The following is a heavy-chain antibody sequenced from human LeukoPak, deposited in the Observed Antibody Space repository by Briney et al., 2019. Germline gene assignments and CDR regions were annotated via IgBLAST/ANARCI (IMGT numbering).Heavy chain of an antibody. Sequence: SGGSLRLSCAASGFTFTSYAMSWVRQAPGKGLEWVSVVSGSGGSIYYADSVKGRFTISRDNSKNTLYLQMNSLRAEDTAVYYCARDGVATIMGAVGVDYWGQGTLVTVSS. CDR1: GFTFTSYA. CDR2: VSGSGGSI. J-gene: IGHJ4*02. V-gene: IGHV3-23*01. D-gene: IGHD5-24*01. CDR3: ARDGVATIMGAVGVDY.